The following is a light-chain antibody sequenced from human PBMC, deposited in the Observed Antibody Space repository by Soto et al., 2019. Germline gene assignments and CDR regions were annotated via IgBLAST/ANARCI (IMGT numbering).Light chain of an antibody. CDR1: QSISSW. CDR3: QQYSYFAT. V-gene: IGKV1-5*03. J-gene: IGKJ1*01. Sequence: DIQMTQSPSTLSASVGDRVTITCRASQSISSWLTWYQQKAGQAPKLLIYKASIVESGFPSRFSGSGSGTEFTLTISSLQPDDSATYYCQQYSYFATFGQGTRVEVK. CDR2: KAS.